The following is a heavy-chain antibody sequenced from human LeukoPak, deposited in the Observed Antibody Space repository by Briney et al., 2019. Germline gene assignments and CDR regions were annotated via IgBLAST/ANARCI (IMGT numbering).Heavy chain of an antibody. V-gene: IGHV1-46*01. CDR1: GYTFTSYY. CDR2: INPSGGST. J-gene: IGHJ6*03. Sequence: ASVKVSCKASGYTFTSYYMHWVRQAPGQGLEWMGIINPSGGSTSYAQKFQGRVTMTRDMSTSTVYMELRSLRSDDTAVYYCARDRSLYYDFWSGYFSGYNYYYYYYMDVWGKGTTVTVSS. CDR3: ARDRSLYYDFWSGYFSGYNYYYYYYMDV. D-gene: IGHD3-3*01.